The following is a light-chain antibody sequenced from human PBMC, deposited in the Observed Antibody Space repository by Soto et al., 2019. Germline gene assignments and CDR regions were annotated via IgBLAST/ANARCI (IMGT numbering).Light chain of an antibody. CDR1: QDISNY. CDR3: HQFDDLPFT. J-gene: IGKJ4*01. Sequence: DIQMTQSPSSLSASVGDRVTITCQASQDISNYLNWYQQKPGKAPKLLIYDASSLQTGVPSRFSGSGSGTSFSFTISILQPEDVATYYCHQFDDLPFTFGGGTTVEF. CDR2: DAS. V-gene: IGKV1-33*01.